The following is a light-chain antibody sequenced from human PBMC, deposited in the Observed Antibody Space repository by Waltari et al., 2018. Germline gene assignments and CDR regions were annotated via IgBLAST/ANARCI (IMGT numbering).Light chain of an antibody. Sequence: QSVLTQPPSVSGAPGQRVTISCTGSSSNIGAVFLVHWYQQLPGTVPKLLIFDNNNRPVGVPARFSGSRSGTSASLAITGLQAEDEADCYCQSFDTSLTAWVFGGGTKLTVL. CDR1: SSNIGAVFL. V-gene: IGLV1-40*01. CDR2: DNN. CDR3: QSFDTSLTAWV. J-gene: IGLJ3*02.